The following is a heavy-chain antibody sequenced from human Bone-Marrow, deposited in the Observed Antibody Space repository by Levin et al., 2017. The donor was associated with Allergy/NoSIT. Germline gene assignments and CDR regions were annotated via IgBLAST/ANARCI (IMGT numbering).Heavy chain of an antibody. D-gene: IGHD6-19*01. CDR1: GYTFTGYI. J-gene: IGHJ4*02. CDR2: INPNSGGT. CDR3: AKVREGAVAYDY. Sequence: EASVKVSCKTSGYTFTGYIMHWVRQAPGQGLEWMGWINPNSGGTKYAQKFQGRVTMTRDTSISTAYMELSRLRSDDTAVYYCAKVREGAVAYDYWGQGTLVTVSS. V-gene: IGHV1-2*02.